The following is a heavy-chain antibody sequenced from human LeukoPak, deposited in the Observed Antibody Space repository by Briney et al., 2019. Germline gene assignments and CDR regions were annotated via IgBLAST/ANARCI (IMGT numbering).Heavy chain of an antibody. Sequence: GGSLRLSCAASGFTFSSYGMHWVRQAQGKGLEWVAVIWYDGSNKYYADSVKGRFTISRDNSKNTLYLQMNSLRAEDTAVYYCVREPQAEYYFDYWGQGTLVTVSS. CDR3: VREPQAEYYFDY. D-gene: IGHD1-14*01. CDR1: GFTFSSYG. CDR2: IWYDGSNK. J-gene: IGHJ4*02. V-gene: IGHV3-33*01.